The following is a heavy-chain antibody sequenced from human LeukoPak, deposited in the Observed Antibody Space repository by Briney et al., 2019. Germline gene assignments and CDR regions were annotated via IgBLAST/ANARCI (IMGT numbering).Heavy chain of an antibody. J-gene: IGHJ3*02. D-gene: IGHD3-16*01. V-gene: IGHV4-59*01. Sequence: PSETLSLTCTVSGGSISSYYRSWIRQPPGKGLEWIGYIYYSGSTNYNPSLKSRVTISVDTSKNQFSLKLSSVTAADTAVYYCARVVLGAFDIWGQGTMVTVSS. CDR2: IYYSGST. CDR3: ARVVLGAFDI. CDR1: GGSISSYY.